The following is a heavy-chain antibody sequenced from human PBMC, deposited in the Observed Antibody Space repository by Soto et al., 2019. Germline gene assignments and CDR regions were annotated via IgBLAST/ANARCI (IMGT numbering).Heavy chain of an antibody. J-gene: IGHJ6*03. D-gene: IGHD3-10*01. CDR1: GGSFSGYY. CDR2: INHSGST. CDR3: ARGRPGLLLWFGELLPHLRYYYMDV. V-gene: IGHV4-34*01. Sequence: SETLSLTCAVYGGSFSGYYWSWIRQPPGKGLEWIGEINHSGSTNYNPSLKSRVTISVDTSKNQFSLKLSSVTAADTAVYYCARGRPGLLLWFGELLPHLRYYYMDVWGKGTTVTVSS.